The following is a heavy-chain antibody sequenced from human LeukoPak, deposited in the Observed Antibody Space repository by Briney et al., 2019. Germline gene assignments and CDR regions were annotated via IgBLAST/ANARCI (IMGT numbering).Heavy chain of an antibody. Sequence: GESLKISCKGSGYSFTSYWIGWVRQMPGKGLEWMGIIYPGDSDTRYSPSFQGQVTISADKSISTAYLQWSSLKASDTAMYYCASQYAGPYYYYYMDVWGKGTTVTVSS. CDR1: GYSFTSYW. CDR2: IYPGDSDT. J-gene: IGHJ6*03. D-gene: IGHD6-13*01. CDR3: ASQYAGPYYYYYMDV. V-gene: IGHV5-51*01.